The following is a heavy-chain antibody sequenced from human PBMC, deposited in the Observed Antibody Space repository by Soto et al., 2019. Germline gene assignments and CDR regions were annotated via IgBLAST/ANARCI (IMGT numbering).Heavy chain of an antibody. CDR2: FRAGGDGGTT. D-gene: IGHD3-10*01. V-gene: IGHV3-23*01. J-gene: IGHJ4*02. CDR1: GFTLSRYS. Sequence: EVHLLESGGGLVQPGGSLRLSSVASGFTLSRYSMSWVRQAPGKGLEWVSGFRAGGDGGTTYYADSVKGRFTISRDNSNNKLFLQMNSLRDEGTAIYYCAKKVNSGSWSQYFDYFGQGTLVTVSS. CDR3: AKKVNSGSWSQYFDY.